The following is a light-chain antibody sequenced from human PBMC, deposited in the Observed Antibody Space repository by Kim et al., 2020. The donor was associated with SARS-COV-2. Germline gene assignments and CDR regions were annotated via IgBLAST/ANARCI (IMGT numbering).Light chain of an antibody. CDR3: QQYNNWPPYT. V-gene: IGKV3-15*01. CDR2: GAS. J-gene: IGKJ2*01. CDR1: QSVSNN. Sequence: EIVMTQSPATLSVSPGERATLSCRASQSVSNNLAWYQQRPGQAPRLLIYGASTRATGIPARFSGSGSGTEFTLTISNLQSEDFAVYYCQQYNNWPPYTFGPGTKLEI.